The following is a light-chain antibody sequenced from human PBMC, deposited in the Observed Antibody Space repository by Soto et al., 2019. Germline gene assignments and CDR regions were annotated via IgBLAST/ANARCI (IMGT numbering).Light chain of an antibody. CDR3: SSYTSSSTFYV. CDR1: SSNIGSNY. CDR2: EVS. V-gene: IGLV2-14*01. Sequence: QSVLTQPPSASGTPGQRVTISCSGSSSNIGSNYVYWYQQHPGKAPKLMIYEVSNRPSGVSNRFSGSKSGNTASLTISGLQAEDEADYYCSSYTSSSTFYVFGTGTKVTVL. J-gene: IGLJ1*01.